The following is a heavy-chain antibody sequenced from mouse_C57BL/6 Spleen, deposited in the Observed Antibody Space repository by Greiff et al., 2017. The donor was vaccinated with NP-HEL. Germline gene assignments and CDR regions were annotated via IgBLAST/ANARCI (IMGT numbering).Heavy chain of an antibody. J-gene: IGHJ1*03. D-gene: IGHD1-2*01. CDR1: GFTFSNYW. CDR2: IRLKSDNYAT. Sequence: EVKVEESGGGLVQPGGSMKLSCVASGFTFSNYWMNWVRQSPEKGLEWVAQIRLKSDNYATHYAESVKGRFTISRDDSKSSVYLQMNNLRAEDTGIYYCTGGWDWYFDVWGTGTTVTVSS. CDR3: TGGWDWYFDV. V-gene: IGHV6-3*01.